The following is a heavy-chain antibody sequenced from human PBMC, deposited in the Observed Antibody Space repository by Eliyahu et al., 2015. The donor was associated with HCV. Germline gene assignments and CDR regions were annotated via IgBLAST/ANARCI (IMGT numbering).Heavy chain of an antibody. J-gene: IGHJ4*02. D-gene: IGHD1-1*01. CDR2: TYHSGAT. Sequence: QVQLQESGPGLVKPSETLSLXXAVSDYSISXXYYWGWXRQPPXKGLEWIGTTYHSGATYYNPSLKSRVTISMDTSKNQFSLKLSSVTAADTAVYYCARNQLGGAMDYWGQGTLVTVSS. V-gene: IGHV4-38-2*01. CDR3: ARNQLGGAMDY. CDR1: DYSISXXYY.